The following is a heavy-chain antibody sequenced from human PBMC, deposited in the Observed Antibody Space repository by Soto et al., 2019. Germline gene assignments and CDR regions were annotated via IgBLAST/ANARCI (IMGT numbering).Heavy chain of an antibody. J-gene: IGHJ6*02. CDR3: ARAGVWWIYGVYYSCAMHV. D-gene: IGHD1-26*01. Sequence: SETLSLTCTVSGGSISSGDYYWSWIRQPPGKGLEWIGYIYYSGSTYYNPSLKSRVTISVDTSKNQFSLKLSSVTAADTAVYYCARAGVWWIYGVYYSCAMHVSGPAT. V-gene: IGHV4-30-4*01. CDR1: GGSISSGDYY. CDR2: IYYSGST.